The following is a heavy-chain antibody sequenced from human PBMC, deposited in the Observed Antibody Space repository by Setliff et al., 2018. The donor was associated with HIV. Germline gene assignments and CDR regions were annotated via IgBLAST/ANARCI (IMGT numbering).Heavy chain of an antibody. CDR1: GGSISSGGFY. D-gene: IGHD2-8*02. Sequence: SETLSLTCTVTGGSISSGGFYWTWIRQHPGKGLEWIGYIYSSGTTQYNPSVESRVTMSLDTSRDHFSLNLRSVTAADTAVYFCARLIHTGLLYFDFWGLGTLVTVSS. J-gene: IGHJ4*02. CDR3: ARLIHTGLLYFDF. CDR2: IYSSGTT. V-gene: IGHV4-31*03.